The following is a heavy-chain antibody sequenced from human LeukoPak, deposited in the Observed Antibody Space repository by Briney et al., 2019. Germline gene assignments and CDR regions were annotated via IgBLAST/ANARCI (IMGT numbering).Heavy chain of an antibody. CDR3: ARGYGYKDY. J-gene: IGHJ4*02. CDR1: GGSFSGYY. Sequence: SETLSLACAVYGGSFSGYYWSWIRQPPGKGLEWIGEINHGGSTNYNPSLKSRVTISVDTSKNQFSLKLSSVTAADTAVYYCARGYGYKDYWGQGTLVTVSS. CDR2: INHGGST. D-gene: IGHD5-18*01. V-gene: IGHV4-34*01.